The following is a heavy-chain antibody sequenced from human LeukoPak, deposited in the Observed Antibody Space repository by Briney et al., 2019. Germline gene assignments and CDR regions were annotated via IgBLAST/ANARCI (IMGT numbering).Heavy chain of an antibody. D-gene: IGHD1-26*01. CDR3: ARDFIYSGSYSR. V-gene: IGHV3-48*02. CDR2: ISSSSSTI. CDR1: GFTFSSYS. Sequence: PGGSLRLSCAASGFTFSSYSMNWVRQAPGKGLEWVSYISSSSSTIYYADSVKGRFTISRDNAKNSLHLQMNSLRDEDTAVYYCARDFIYSGSYSRWGQGTLVTVSS. J-gene: IGHJ4*02.